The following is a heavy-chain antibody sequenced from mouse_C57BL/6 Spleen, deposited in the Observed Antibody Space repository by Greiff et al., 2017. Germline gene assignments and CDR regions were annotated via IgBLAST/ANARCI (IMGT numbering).Heavy chain of an antibody. V-gene: IGHV1-26*01. Sequence: EVQLQQSGPELVKPGASVTISCKASGYTFTDYYMNWVKQSHGKSLEWIGDINPNNGGTSYNQKFKGKATLTVDKSSSTAYMGLRSLTSEDSAVYYCARTLYYYGSDYYAMDYWGQGTSVTVSS. D-gene: IGHD1-1*01. CDR1: GYTFTDYY. CDR2: INPNNGGT. J-gene: IGHJ4*01. CDR3: ARTLYYYGSDYYAMDY.